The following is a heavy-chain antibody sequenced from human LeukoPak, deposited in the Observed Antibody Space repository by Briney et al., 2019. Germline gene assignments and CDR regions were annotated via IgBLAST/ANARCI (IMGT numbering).Heavy chain of an antibody. V-gene: IGHV3-73*01. D-gene: IGHD4/OR15-4a*01. CDR3: IRGAASASYYGFDV. Sequence: GGSLRLSCAASGFTFRGSTMHWVRQASGKGLEWVGRIRSKANNYATAYATSVKGRFTLSRDDSKNTAYLQMNSLKTEDTAVYYCIRGAASASYYGFDVWGQGATVTVSS. CDR1: GFTFRGST. CDR2: IRSKANNYAT. J-gene: IGHJ6*02.